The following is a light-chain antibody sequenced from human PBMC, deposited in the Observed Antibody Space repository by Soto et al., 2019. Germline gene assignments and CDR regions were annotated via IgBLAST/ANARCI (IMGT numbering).Light chain of an antibody. Sequence: EVVMTQSPATLSVSPGERATLSCRASQSVRSNFAWYQQKPGQAPRLLIYGASTRATGVPSRFSGSGSGTEFTFTISSLQSEDVALYYCLQYNDWVPTFGQGTKVEIK. CDR1: QSVRSN. CDR2: GAS. CDR3: LQYNDWVPT. V-gene: IGKV3-15*01. J-gene: IGKJ1*01.